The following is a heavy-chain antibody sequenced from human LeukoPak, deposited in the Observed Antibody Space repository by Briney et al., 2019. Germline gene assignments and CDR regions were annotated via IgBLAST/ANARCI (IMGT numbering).Heavy chain of an antibody. CDR1: GGSISGYY. CDR3: ASGRQQLAHYGMDV. Sequence: PSETLSVTCTVSGGSISGYYWSWIRQPPGKGVECIGYIYYSGSTNYNPSLKSRVTISVDTSKNQFSLKLSSVTAADTAVYYCASGRQQLAHYGMDVWGQGTTVTVSS. J-gene: IGHJ6*02. D-gene: IGHD6-13*01. V-gene: IGHV4-59*01. CDR2: IYYSGST.